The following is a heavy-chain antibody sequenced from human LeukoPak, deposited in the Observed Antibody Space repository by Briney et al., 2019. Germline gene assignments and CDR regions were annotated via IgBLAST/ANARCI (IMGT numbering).Heavy chain of an antibody. CDR1: GYTFSGYN. V-gene: IGHV1-2*02. D-gene: IGHD1-1*01. CDR2: INPNNGAT. Sequence: ASVRVSCKASGYTFSGYNIHWVRQAPGQGLEWMGWINPNNGATHYAQKFQGGVTMTRDPSITTFYMEVSSLTSDDTACYYCARYYWNDVVSALDSWGQGTLVTVSS. J-gene: IGHJ4*02. CDR3: ARYYWNDVVSALDS.